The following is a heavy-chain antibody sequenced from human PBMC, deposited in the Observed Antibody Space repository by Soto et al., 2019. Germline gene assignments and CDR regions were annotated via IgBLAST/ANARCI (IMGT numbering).Heavy chain of an antibody. CDR1: GFTFSSYA. J-gene: IGHJ5*01. V-gene: IGHV3-23*01. Sequence: GGSLRLSCAASGFTFSSYAMSWVRQAPGKGLEWVSAISGSGGSTYYADSVKGRFTISRDNSKNTLYLQMNSLRAEDTAVYYCAKGSYCGGDCYSVDYDWFDSWGQGTPVTVSS. D-gene: IGHD2-21*01. CDR2: ISGSGGST. CDR3: AKGSYCGGDCYSVDYDWFDS.